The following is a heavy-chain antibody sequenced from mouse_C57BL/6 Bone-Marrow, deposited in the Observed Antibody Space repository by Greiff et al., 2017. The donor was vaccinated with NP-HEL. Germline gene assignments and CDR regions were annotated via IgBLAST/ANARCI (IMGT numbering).Heavy chain of an antibody. CDR1: GYTFTDYY. CDR3: ARDYYGNPYWYFDV. Sequence: QVQLKESGPELVKPGASVKISCKASGYTFTDYYINWVKQRPGQGLEWIGWLFPGSGSTYYHEKVKGKATLTVDKSSSTAYMLLSSLTSEDSAVYFCARDYYGNPYWYFDVWGTGTTVTVSS. CDR2: LFPGSGST. D-gene: IGHD2-1*01. V-gene: IGHV1-75*01. J-gene: IGHJ1*03.